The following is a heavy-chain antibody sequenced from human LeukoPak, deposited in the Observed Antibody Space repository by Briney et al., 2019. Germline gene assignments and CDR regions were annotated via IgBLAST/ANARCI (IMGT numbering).Heavy chain of an antibody. J-gene: IGHJ3*02. V-gene: IGHV3-7*01. D-gene: IGHD3-16*02. CDR3: ARGPSYYDYVWGSYPLGSPGSAFDI. CDR2: IKQDGSEK. CDR1: GFTFSSYW. Sequence: GGSLRLSCAASGFTFSSYWMSWVRQAPGKGLEWVANIKQDGSEKYYVDSVKGRFTISRDNAKSSLYLQMNSLRAEDTAVYYCARGPSYYDYVWGSYPLGSPGSAFDIWGQGTMVTVSS.